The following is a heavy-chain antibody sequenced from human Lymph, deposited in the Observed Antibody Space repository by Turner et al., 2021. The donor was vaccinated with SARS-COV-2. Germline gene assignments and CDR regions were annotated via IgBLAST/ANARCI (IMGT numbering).Heavy chain of an antibody. J-gene: IGHJ5*02. Sequence: QVQLVQSGAEVKKPGSSVKVSCKVSGGPFSSYAINWVRQAPGQGLEWMGRIIPILGIANYAQKFQGRVTITADKSTSTAYMELSSLRSEDTAVYYCARGRLDSFGGGYYSWFDPWGQGTLVTVSS. V-gene: IGHV1-69*04. CDR2: IIPILGIA. CDR1: GGPFSSYA. D-gene: IGHD1-26*01. CDR3: ARGRLDSFGGGYYSWFDP.